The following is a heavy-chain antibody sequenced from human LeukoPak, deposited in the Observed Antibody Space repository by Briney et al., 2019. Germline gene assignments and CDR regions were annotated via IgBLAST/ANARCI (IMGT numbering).Heavy chain of an antibody. V-gene: IGHV3-74*01. D-gene: IGHD6-13*01. CDR1: GFTFSSYW. CDR2: INGDGSST. J-gene: IGHJ6*02. CDR3: ARLRDSSSPRYYYYGLDV. Sequence: GGSLRLSCAASGFTFSSYWIHWVRQAPGRGLVWVSRINGDGSSTNYADSVKGRFTISRDNAKNTLYLQMNSLRAEDTAVYYCARLRDSSSPRYYYYGLDVWGQGTTVTVSS.